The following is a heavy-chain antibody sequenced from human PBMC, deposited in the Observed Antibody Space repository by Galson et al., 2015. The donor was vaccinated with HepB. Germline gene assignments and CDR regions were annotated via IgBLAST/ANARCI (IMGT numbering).Heavy chain of an antibody. J-gene: IGHJ1*01. V-gene: IGHV3-30-3*01. Sequence: SLRLSCAASGFTFSNYAMTWVRQAPGKGLEWVAVISNDGSNKFYADSVKGRFTISRDNSKNTLYLQMNSLRAGDTAVYYCARDRRPSSSWSRVFPPYFQHWGQGTLVTVSS. CDR1: GFTFSNYA. D-gene: IGHD6-13*01. CDR2: ISNDGSNK. CDR3: ARDRRPSSSWSRVFPPYFQH.